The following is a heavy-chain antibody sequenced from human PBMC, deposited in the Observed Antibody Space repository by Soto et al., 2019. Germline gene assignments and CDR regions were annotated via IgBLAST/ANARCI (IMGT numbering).Heavy chain of an antibody. Sequence: ASVKVSCKASGYTFTSYGISWVRQAPGQGLEWMGWISAYNGNTNYAQKLQGRVTMTTDTSTSTAYMELRSLRSDDTAVYYCARVSGYDQRSPYFDYCGQGTPVTVSS. D-gene: IGHD5-12*01. CDR1: GYTFTSYG. J-gene: IGHJ4*02. CDR2: ISAYNGNT. CDR3: ARVSGYDQRSPYFDY. V-gene: IGHV1-18*01.